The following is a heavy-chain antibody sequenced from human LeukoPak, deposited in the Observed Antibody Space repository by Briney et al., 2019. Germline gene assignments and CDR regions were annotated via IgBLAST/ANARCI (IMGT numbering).Heavy chain of an antibody. Sequence: GGSLRPSCGASGFSFSNYAMSWVRQAPGKGLEWLSTIFGGADHTYYADSVRGRFPLSRDNSKNTMYLQMGSLSADDAAVYYCAKDRSWKSTSSITFDYWGEGTLVTVSA. D-gene: IGHD2-2*01. CDR2: IFGGADHT. J-gene: IGHJ4*02. V-gene: IGHV3-23*01. CDR1: GFSFSNYA. CDR3: AKDRSWKSTSSITFDY.